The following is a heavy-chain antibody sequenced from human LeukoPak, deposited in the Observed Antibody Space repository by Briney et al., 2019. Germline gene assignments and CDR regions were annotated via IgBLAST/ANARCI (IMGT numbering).Heavy chain of an antibody. CDR2: INNDGSGT. CDR1: GXSFSSHW. J-gene: IGHJ3*02. CDR3: ARGGSYHAFDI. Sequence: GGSLRLSWEASGXSFSSHWVYWVRQAPGKGLVCVSRINNDGSGTTYADSVKGRFTISRDNAKNTVYLQMNSLRVEDTAVYYCARGGSYHAFDIWGQGTTVTVSS. D-gene: IGHD1-26*01. V-gene: IGHV3-74*01.